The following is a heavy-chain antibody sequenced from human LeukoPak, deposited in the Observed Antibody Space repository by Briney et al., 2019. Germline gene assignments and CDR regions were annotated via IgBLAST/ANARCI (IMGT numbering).Heavy chain of an antibody. CDR3: VSVIGTTRYFDY. J-gene: IGHJ4*02. CDR1: GDNVSSKSAT. V-gene: IGHV6-1*01. Sequence: SQTLSLTCAISGDNVSSKSATCNWIRQSPSRGLEWLGRTYYRSKWHNDYAVSVKSRITFTPDTSKNQFSLQLHSVITEDTAVHYCVSVIGTTRYFDYWGQGTLVTVSS. CDR2: TYYRSKWHN. D-gene: IGHD1/OR15-1a*01.